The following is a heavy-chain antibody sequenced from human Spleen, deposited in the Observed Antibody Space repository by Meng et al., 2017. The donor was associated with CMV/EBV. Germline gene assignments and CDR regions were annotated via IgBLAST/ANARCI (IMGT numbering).Heavy chain of an antibody. CDR2: INCNSGDT. CDR1: GYTFTDYK. CDR3: VRLAGGVDY. J-gene: IGHJ4*02. Sequence: KVPCKASGYTFTDYKIHWVRQAPGQGPEWLGRINCNSGDTNYAQKFQGRVTMTRDTSISTAYMELSSLRSDDTAVYYCVRLAGGVDYWGQGTLVTVSS. D-gene: IGHD3-10*01. V-gene: IGHV1-2*06.